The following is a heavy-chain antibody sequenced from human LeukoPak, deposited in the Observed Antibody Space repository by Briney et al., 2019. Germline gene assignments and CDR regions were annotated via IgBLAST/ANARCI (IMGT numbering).Heavy chain of an antibody. CDR3: AREGVATAGTAYDY. CDR2: ISYDGSNK. Sequence: GGSLRLSCAASGFTFSSYGMHWVRQAPGKGLEWVAVISYDGSNKYYADSVKGRFIISRDNSKNMVYLQMNSLRPDDTAVYYCAREGVATAGTAYDYWGQGTLVTVSS. V-gene: IGHV3-30*03. D-gene: IGHD3-3*01. J-gene: IGHJ4*02. CDR1: GFTFSSYG.